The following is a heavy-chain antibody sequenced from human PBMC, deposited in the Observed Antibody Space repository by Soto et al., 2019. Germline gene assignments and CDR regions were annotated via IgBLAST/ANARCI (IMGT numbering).Heavy chain of an antibody. J-gene: IGHJ4*02. CDR3: ARDVLLGGVEPYYYFDY. D-gene: IGHD1-1*01. CDR1: GFTFSSYA. V-gene: IGHV3-30-3*01. CDR2: ISYDGSNK. Sequence: GGSLRLSCAASGFTFSSYAMHWVRQAPGKGLEWVAVISYDGSNKYYADSVKGRFTISRDNSKNTLYLQMNSLRAEDTAVYYCARDVLLGGVEPYYYFDYWGQGTLVTVSS.